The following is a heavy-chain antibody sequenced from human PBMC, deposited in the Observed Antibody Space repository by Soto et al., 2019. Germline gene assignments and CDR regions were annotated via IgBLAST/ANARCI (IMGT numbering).Heavy chain of an antibody. CDR3: ARGAFSGWYEVHYYYGMDV. CDR2: IWYDGSNK. CDR1: GFTFSSYG. D-gene: IGHD6-19*01. J-gene: IGHJ6*02. Sequence: GGSLRLSCAASGFTFSSYGMHWVRQAPGKGLEWVAVIWYDGSNKYYADSVKGRFTISRDNSKNTLYLQMNSLRAEDTAVYYCARGAFSGWYEVHYYYGMDVWGQGTTVTVSS. V-gene: IGHV3-33*01.